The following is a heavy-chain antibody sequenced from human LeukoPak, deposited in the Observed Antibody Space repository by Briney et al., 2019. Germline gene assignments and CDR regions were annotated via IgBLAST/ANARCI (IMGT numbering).Heavy chain of an antibody. CDR3: ARGGYDILTGYSLVTPDY. CDR1: GGSISSYY. V-gene: IGHV4-59*01. Sequence: SETLSLTYTVSGGSISSYYWSWIRQPPGKGLEWIGYIYYSGSTNYNPCLKSRVTISVDTSKNQFSLKLSSVTAADTAVYYCARGGYDILTGYSLVTPDYWGQGTLVTVSS. CDR2: IYYSGST. J-gene: IGHJ4*02. D-gene: IGHD3-9*01.